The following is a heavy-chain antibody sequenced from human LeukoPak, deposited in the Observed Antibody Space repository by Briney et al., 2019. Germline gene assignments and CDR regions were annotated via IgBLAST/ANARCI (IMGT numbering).Heavy chain of an antibody. CDR3: ARGLHPQVVAGRELGY. J-gene: IGHJ4*02. CDR1: GYTFTSYD. Sequence: ASVKVSCKASGYTFTSYDINWVRQAIGQGLEWMGWMNPNSGNTGYEQKFQGRVTITRNTSLSTAYMELSSLRSEDTAVYYCARGLHPQVVAGRELGYWGQGTLVTVSS. CDR2: MNPNSGNT. D-gene: IGHD6-19*01. V-gene: IGHV1-8*03.